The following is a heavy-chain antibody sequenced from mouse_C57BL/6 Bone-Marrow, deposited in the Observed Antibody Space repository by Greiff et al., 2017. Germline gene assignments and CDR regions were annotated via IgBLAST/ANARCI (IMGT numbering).Heavy chain of an antibody. J-gene: IGHJ2*01. CDR2: IDPSDSYT. Sequence: VQLQQPGAELVRPGTSVKLSCKASGYTFTSYWMHWVKQRPGQGLEWIGVIDPSDSYTNYNQKFKGKATLTVDTSSSTAYMQLSSLTSEDSAVYYCASGDLWGQGTTLTGSS. V-gene: IGHV1-59*01. CDR1: GYTFTSYW. CDR3: ASGDL. D-gene: IGHD3-3*01.